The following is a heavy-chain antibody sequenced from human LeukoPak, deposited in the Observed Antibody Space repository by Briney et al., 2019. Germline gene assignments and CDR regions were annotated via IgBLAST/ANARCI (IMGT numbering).Heavy chain of an antibody. CDR2: INHSGST. J-gene: IGHJ4*02. V-gene: IGHV4-34*01. Sequence: SETLSLTCAVYGGSFSGYYWSWIRQPPGKGLEWIGEINHSGSTNYNPSLKSRLTTSVDTSKNQFYLKLRSVTDADTAVYYCGRGYSYGYSLSTSIAGAGYYFDYWGQGTLVTVSS. D-gene: IGHD5-18*01. CDR3: GRGYSYGYSLSTSIAGAGYYFDY. CDR1: GGSFSGYY.